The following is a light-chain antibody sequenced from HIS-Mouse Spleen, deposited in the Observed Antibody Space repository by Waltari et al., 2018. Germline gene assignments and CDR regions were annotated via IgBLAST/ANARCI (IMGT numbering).Light chain of an antibody. CDR1: SSNIGSNY. Sequence: HSVLTQPPSASGTPGQRVPISCSGSSSNIGSNYVYWYQQLPGTAPKLLIYRNNQRPSGVPDRFSGSKSGTSASLAISGLRSEDEADYYCAAWDDSLSGRVFGGGTKLTVL. CDR2: RNN. CDR3: AAWDDSLSGRV. J-gene: IGLJ3*02. V-gene: IGLV1-47*01.